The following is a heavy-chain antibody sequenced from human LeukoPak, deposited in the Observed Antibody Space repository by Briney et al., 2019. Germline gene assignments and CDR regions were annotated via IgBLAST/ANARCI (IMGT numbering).Heavy chain of an antibody. J-gene: IGHJ4*02. CDR3: ARVAAGYSVNYFDY. Sequence: GGSLRLSCAASGFIFSNYAMSWVRQAPGKGLEWVSAIDSTGAYTWYADSVKGRFTISKDSSKTILYLQMNSLRDEDTAVYYCARVAAGYSVNYFDYWGQGTLVTVSS. V-gene: IGHV3-23*01. CDR2: IDSTGAYT. CDR1: GFIFSNYA. D-gene: IGHD4-23*01.